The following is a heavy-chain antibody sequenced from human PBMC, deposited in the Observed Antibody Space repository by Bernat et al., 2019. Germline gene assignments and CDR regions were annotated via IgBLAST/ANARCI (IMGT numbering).Heavy chain of an antibody. CDR2: IWGSGGLT. D-gene: IGHD4-17*01. V-gene: IGHV3-23*04. Sequence: QMVESGGGLTQPGGSLRLSCAASGFIFRNYGMSWVRQAPGRRLEWVSTIWGSGGLTDYADSVKGRFTISRDNSKNTLYMQMNNLRVEDTAVYYCAKDSNGDYIGTFDMWGQGTMVTVSS. CDR3: AKDSNGDYIGTFDM. CDR1: GFIFRNYG. J-gene: IGHJ3*02.